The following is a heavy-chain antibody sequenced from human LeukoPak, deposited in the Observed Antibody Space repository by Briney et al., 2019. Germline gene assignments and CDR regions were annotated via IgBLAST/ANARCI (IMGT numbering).Heavy chain of an antibody. CDR2: IYYSGST. CDR1: GGSISSYY. Sequence: SETLSLTCTVSGGSISSYYWSWIRQPPGKGLEWIGYIYYSGSTNYNPSLKSRVTISVDTSKNQFPLKLSSVTAADTAVYYCARGKWLVDYWGQGTLVTVSS. J-gene: IGHJ4*02. V-gene: IGHV4-59*01. D-gene: IGHD5-12*01. CDR3: ARGKWLVDY.